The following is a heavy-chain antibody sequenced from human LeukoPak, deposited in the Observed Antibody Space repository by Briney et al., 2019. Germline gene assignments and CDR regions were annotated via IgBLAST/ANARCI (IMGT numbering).Heavy chain of an antibody. J-gene: IGHJ6*03. CDR1: GFSFSTYP. D-gene: IGHD2-2*01. CDR2: ISTYSSIK. V-gene: IGHV3-48*01. CDR3: ARDEGCSSTSCSVGYYYMDV. Sequence: GGSLRLSCAASGFSFSTYPMNWVRQAPGKGLEWVSYISTYSSIKHYADSVKGRFTIARDDAKNSLYLQMNSLTAEDTGVYFCARDEGCSSTSCSVGYYYMDVWGKGTTVTVSS.